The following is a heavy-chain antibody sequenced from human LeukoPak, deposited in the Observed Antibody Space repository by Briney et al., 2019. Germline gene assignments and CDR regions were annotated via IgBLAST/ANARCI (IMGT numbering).Heavy chain of an antibody. CDR1: GYSFTSYR. V-gene: IGHV5-51*01. CDR3: ARRQGYYDSSGYYYESVFDY. CDR2: IYPGDSDT. D-gene: IGHD3-22*01. J-gene: IGHJ4*02. Sequence: GESLKISCEGSGYSFTSYRIGWVRQMPGKGLEWMGIIYPGDSDTRYSPSFQGQATISADKSISTAYLQWSSLKASDTAMYYCARRQGYYDSSGYYYESVFDYWGQGTLVTVSS.